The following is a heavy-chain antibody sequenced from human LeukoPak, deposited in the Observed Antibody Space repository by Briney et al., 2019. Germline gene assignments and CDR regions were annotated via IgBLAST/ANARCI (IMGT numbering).Heavy chain of an antibody. J-gene: IGHJ4*02. CDR1: GGSFGGYY. Sequence: SETLSLTCAVYGGSFGGYYWSWIRQPPGKGLEWIGEINHSGSTNYKPSLKSRVTISVDTSKNQFSLKLSSVTAADTAVYYCARAGDSSGYCDYWGQGTLVTVSS. D-gene: IGHD3-22*01. V-gene: IGHV4-34*01. CDR3: ARAGDSSGYCDY. CDR2: INHSGST.